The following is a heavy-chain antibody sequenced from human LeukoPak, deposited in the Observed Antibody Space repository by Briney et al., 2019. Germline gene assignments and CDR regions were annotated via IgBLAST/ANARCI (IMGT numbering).Heavy chain of an antibody. D-gene: IGHD2-15*01. J-gene: IGHJ4*02. CDR3: ARTMRYCSGGSCEKRFDY. Sequence: SETLSLTCTVSGGSISSTNYYWGWIRQPPGKGLEWIGSIYYSGSTYYNPSLKSRVTISVDTSKNQFSLKLSSVTAADTAVYYCARTMRYCSGGSCEKRFDYWGQGTLVTVSS. CDR2: IYYSGST. V-gene: IGHV4-39*01. CDR1: GGSISSTNYY.